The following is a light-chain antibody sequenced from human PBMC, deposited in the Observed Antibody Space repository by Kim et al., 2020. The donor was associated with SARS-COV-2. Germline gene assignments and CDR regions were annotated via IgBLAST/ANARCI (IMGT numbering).Light chain of an antibody. CDR3: QQRGNWPLT. Sequence: EIVLTQSPGTLSLSPGKRATLSCRASQSVGSSFAWYQQKPGQAPRLLIYDAFSRATGIPARFSGSGSGTDFTLTISSLEPEDFAVYYCQQRGNWPLTFGQGTKVDIK. V-gene: IGKV3-11*01. J-gene: IGKJ1*01. CDR2: DAF. CDR1: QSVGSS.